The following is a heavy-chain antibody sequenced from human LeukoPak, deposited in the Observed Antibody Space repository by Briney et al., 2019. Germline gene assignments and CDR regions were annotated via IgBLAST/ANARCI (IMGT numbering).Heavy chain of an antibody. J-gene: IGHJ4*02. D-gene: IGHD1-26*01. V-gene: IGHV3-11*06. CDR1: GFTFSDYY. CDR2: ISSSSSNT. CDR3: ATYSGSFLYYFDY. Sequence: PGGSLRLSCAASGFTFSDYYMSWIRQAPGKGLEWVSYISSSSSNTNYADSVKGRFTISRDNAKNSLYLQMNSLRAEDTAVYYCATYSGSFLYYFDYWGQGTLVTVSS.